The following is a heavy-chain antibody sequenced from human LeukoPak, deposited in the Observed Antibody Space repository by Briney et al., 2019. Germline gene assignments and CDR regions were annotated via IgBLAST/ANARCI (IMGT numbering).Heavy chain of an antibody. CDR3: ARYRSGNSDY. J-gene: IGHJ4*02. V-gene: IGHV3-33*01. D-gene: IGHD1-14*01. Sequence: GGSLRLSCAASGFTFSSYGMHWVRQAPAKGLEWVAVIWYDGSKQYYTDSVKGRFTISRDNSKNTVTLQMNSLRAEDTAMYYCARYRSGNSDYWGQGTLVTVSS. CDR2: IWYDGSKQ. CDR1: GFTFSSYG.